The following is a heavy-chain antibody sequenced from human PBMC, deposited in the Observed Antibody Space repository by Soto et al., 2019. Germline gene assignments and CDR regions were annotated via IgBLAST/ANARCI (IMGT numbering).Heavy chain of an antibody. Sequence: PGGSLRLSCAASGLTFSSYAMSWVRQAPGKGLEWVSAISGSGGSTYYADSVKGRFTISRDNAKNTFYLQMNSLRAEDTAVYYCARGAFGAYYFDSWGQGTLVTVSS. V-gene: IGHV3-23*01. D-gene: IGHD3-3*01. CDR3: ARGAFGAYYFDS. J-gene: IGHJ4*02. CDR2: ISGSGGST. CDR1: GLTFSSYA.